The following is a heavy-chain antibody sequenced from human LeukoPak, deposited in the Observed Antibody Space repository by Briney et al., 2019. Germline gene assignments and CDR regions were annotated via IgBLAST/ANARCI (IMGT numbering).Heavy chain of an antibody. J-gene: IGHJ6*02. CDR1: AGSINNFY. V-gene: IGHV4-59*08. CDR3: ARQLYNSSPGHYYYGMDV. Sequence: SETLSLTCTVSAGSINNFYWSLIRQPPGKGLEWLGYIHYSGSTNYNPSVKTRVTMSVDASKNQFSLKLSPVTAADTAVYFCARQLYNSSPGHYYYGMDVWGQGTTVTVSS. CDR2: IHYSGST. D-gene: IGHD3-22*01.